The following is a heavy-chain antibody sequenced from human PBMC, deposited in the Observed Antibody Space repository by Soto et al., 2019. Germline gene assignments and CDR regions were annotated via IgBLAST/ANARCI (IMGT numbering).Heavy chain of an antibody. V-gene: IGHV1-46*01. CDR3: ARDPKNSYYYDSSGYYDAGVY. J-gene: IGHJ4*02. Sequence: ASVKVSCKASGYTFTSYYMHWVRQAPGQGLEWMGIINPSGGSTSYAQKFQGRVTMTRDTSTSTVYMELSSLRSEDTAVYYCARDPKNSYYYDSSGYYDAGVYSGQGTLVTVSS. D-gene: IGHD3-22*01. CDR1: GYTFTSYY. CDR2: INPSGGST.